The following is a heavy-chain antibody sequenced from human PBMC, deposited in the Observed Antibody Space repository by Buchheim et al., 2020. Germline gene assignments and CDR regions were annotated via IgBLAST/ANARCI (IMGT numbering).Heavy chain of an antibody. CDR1: GYSFTGAY. J-gene: IGHJ4*02. V-gene: IGHV5-51*01. CDR3: ARRVRDSSGYNFDF. CDR2: IYPGDSYT. D-gene: IGHD6-19*01. Sequence: EVQLVQSGAEVKRPGESLKISCQGSGYSFTGAYIAWVRQMPGKGLEWMGLIYPGDSYTAYNPSFQGQVTMSVDKSIRTAYLQWRSLRASDTAMYYCARRVRDSSGYNFDFWGQGNL.